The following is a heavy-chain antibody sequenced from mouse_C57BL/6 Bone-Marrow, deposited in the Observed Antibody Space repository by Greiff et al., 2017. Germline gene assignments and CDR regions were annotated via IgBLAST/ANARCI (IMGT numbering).Heavy chain of an antibody. V-gene: IGHV5-17*01. J-gene: IGHJ1*03. CDR2: ISSGSSTI. CDR1: GFTFSDYG. Sequence: EVKVVESGGGLVKPGGSLKLSCAASGFTFSDYGMRWVRQAPEKGLEWVAYISSGSSTIYYADTVKGRFTISRDNAKNTLFLQMTSLRSEDTAVYYCARPESGYWDFDVWGTGTTVTVSS. CDR3: ARPESGYWDFDV.